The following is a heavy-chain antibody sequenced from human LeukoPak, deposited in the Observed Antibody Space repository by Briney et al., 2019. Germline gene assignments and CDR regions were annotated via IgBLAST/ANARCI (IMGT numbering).Heavy chain of an antibody. J-gene: IGHJ4*02. CDR2: ISGSGGST. CDR1: GFTFSSYA. D-gene: IGHD5-18*01. V-gene: IGHV3-23*01. CDR3: AKDRPIGLLDTAMAGYFDY. Sequence: QTGGSLRLSCAASGFTFSSYAMSWVRQAPGKGLEWVSAISGSGGSTYYADSAKGRFTISRDNSKNTLYLQMNSLRAEDTAVYYCAKDRPIGLLDTAMAGYFDYWGQGTLVTVSS.